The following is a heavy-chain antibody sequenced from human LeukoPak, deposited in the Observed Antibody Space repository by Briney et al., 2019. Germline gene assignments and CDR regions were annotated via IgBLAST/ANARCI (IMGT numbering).Heavy chain of an antibody. CDR2: VSPGGYT. Sequence: SETLSLTCAESGVSVNDYYWSWIRQSPEKGLEWIGDVSPGGYTNYNPSLKSRVIISQDTSENQLSLHVTSVTAADTALYYCARISCGRSQDRCYIHWAQGSLVTVSS. V-gene: IGHV4-34*01. J-gene: IGHJ4*02. CDR3: ARISCGRSQDRCYIH. CDR1: GVSVNDYY. D-gene: IGHD2-15*01.